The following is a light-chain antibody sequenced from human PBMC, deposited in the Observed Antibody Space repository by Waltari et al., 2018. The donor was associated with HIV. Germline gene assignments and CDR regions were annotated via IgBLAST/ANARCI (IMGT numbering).Light chain of an antibody. J-gene: IGLJ1*01. CDR3: SSYTSSSTSHV. V-gene: IGLV2-14*01. CDR1: SSDVGGSNY. Sequence: QSALTQPASVSGSPGQSITISCTGTSSDVGGSNYVSWYQQHPGKAPKLMIYEVSNRPSGVSNRFSGSKSGNTASLTISGLQAEDEADYYCSSYTSSSTSHVFGTGTRVTVL. CDR2: EVS.